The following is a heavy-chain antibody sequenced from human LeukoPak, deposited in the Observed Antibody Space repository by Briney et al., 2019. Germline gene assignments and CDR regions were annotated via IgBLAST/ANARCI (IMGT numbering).Heavy chain of an antibody. Sequence: KSSETLSLTCTVSGGSISSYYWSWIRQPPGKGLEWIGYIYYSGSTNYNPSLKSRVIISVDTSKNQFSLTLNSVTAADTADYFCARYDYGDCSFDFWGQGTLVTVSS. J-gene: IGHJ4*02. CDR2: IYYSGST. CDR1: GGSISSYY. CDR3: ARYDYGDCSFDF. V-gene: IGHV4-59*01. D-gene: IGHD4-17*01.